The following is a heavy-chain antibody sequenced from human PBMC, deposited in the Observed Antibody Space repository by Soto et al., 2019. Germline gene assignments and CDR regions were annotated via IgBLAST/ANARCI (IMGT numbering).Heavy chain of an antibody. Sequence: EVQVVESGGGLVQPGGSLRLSCAASDFTISPYWMTWVRQTPGQGLEFVANIKEDGSVRNYVDSVKGRFTISRDNAKNSRYLQMNSLRAEDTAVYYCGTDQWGGAFALWGQGTTVTVSS. CDR2: IKEDGSVR. V-gene: IGHV3-7*01. D-gene: IGHD3-10*01. CDR3: GTDQWGGAFAL. CDR1: DFTISPYW. J-gene: IGHJ3*01.